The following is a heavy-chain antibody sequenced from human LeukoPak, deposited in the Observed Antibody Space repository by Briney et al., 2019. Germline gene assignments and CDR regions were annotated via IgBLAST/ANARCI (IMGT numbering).Heavy chain of an antibody. CDR2: IYDSGST. D-gene: IGHD6-19*01. J-gene: IGHJ4*02. V-gene: IGHV4-59*08. CDR1: GGSISSNY. CDR3: ARREYSSGWYYFDY. Sequence: SETLSLTCAVSGGSISSNYWSWIRQPPGKGLEWIGYIYDSGSTNYNPSLRSRVTISADTSKNQFSPKLSSVTAADTAVYYCARREYSSGWYYFDYWGQGTLVTVSS.